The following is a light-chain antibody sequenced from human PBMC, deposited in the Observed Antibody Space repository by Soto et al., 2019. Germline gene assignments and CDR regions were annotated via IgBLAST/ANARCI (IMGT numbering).Light chain of an antibody. CDR1: SSDVGSYNR. V-gene: IGLV2-18*01. Sequence: QPELTQPPSVSGSPGQAVTISCTGTSSDVGSYNRVSWYQQPPGTAPKLMIYEVSNRPSGVPDRFSGSKSGNTASLTISGRQAEDEADYYCSLYTSSSKVFGGGTKLTVL. J-gene: IGLJ2*01. CDR3: SLYTSSSKV. CDR2: EVS.